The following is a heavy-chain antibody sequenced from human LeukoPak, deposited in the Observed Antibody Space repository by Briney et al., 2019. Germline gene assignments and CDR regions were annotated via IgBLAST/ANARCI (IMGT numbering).Heavy chain of an antibody. Sequence: VASVKVSCKASGYTFYGYYIHWVRQAPGQGLEWMGWINPNSGGTNYAQKFQGRVTMTRDTSISTAYMELSRLRSDDTAVFYCATSSGWKSSIDYWGQGTLVTVSS. CDR3: ATSSGWKSSIDY. V-gene: IGHV1-2*02. D-gene: IGHD6-19*01. J-gene: IGHJ4*02. CDR1: GYTFYGYY. CDR2: INPNSGGT.